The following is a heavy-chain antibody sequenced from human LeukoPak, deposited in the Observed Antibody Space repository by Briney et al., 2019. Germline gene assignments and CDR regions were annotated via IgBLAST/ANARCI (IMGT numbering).Heavy chain of an antibody. CDR1: GFTFSSYA. Sequence: LPGGSLRLSCAASGFTFSSYAMSWVRQAPGKGLEWVSAISGSGGSTYYADSVKGRFTISRDNSKNTLYLQMNGLRAEDTAVYYCAKDGPYYDILTGYSMYYFDYWGQGTLVTVSS. D-gene: IGHD3-9*01. V-gene: IGHV3-23*01. CDR3: AKDGPYYDILTGYSMYYFDY. CDR2: ISGSGGST. J-gene: IGHJ4*02.